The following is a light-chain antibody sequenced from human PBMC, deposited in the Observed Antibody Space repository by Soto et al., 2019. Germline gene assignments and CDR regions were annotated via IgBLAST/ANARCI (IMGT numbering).Light chain of an antibody. V-gene: IGKV3-20*01. CDR1: QSVSSSY. CDR2: GAS. J-gene: IGKJ2*01. CDR3: QQYGSSPPYT. Sequence: EIVLTQSPRTLSLSPGERATLSCRASQSVSSSYLDWYQQKPGQAPRLLIYGASSRATGIPDRFSGSGSGTDFTHTISRLEPEYFAVYYCQQYGSSPPYTFGQGTNL.